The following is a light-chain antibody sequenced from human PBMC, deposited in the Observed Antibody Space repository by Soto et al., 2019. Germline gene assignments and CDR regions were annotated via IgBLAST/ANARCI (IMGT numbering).Light chain of an antibody. CDR2: KAS. CDR1: QTISSW. V-gene: IGKV1-5*03. J-gene: IGKJ1*01. CDR3: QHYNSYSEA. Sequence: DIRMTQSPSTLSGSVGYRVTITCRASQTISSWLAWYQQKPGKAPKLLIYKASTLKSGVPSRFSGSGSGTEFTLTISSLQTDDFATYYCQHYNSYSEAFGQGTKVDIK.